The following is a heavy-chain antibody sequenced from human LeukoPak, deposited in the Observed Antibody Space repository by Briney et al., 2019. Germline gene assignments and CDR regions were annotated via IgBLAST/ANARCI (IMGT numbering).Heavy chain of an antibody. J-gene: IGHJ3*02. CDR3: ARDHIVVVTANWGGAFDI. CDR1: GYTFTSYY. V-gene: IGHV1-46*01. Sequence: ASVKVSCKASGYTFTSYYMHWVRQAPGQGLEWMGIINPSGGSTSYAQKFQGRVTMTRDTSTSTVYMELSSLRSEDTAVYYCARDHIVVVTANWGGAFDIWGQGTMVTVSS. D-gene: IGHD2-21*02. CDR2: INPSGGST.